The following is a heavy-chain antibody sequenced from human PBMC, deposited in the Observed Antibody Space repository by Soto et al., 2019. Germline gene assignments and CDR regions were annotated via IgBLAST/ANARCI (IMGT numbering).Heavy chain of an antibody. CDR3: AGPGIVGREVNTWFDP. J-gene: IGHJ5*02. V-gene: IGHV4-59*01. Sequence: PSETLSLTCTVSAGSITTSYWSWIRQPLGKALEWIGYISYRGSTNYNPSLKSRLTISIDTSKSRISLKLTSMTTADTAVYYCAGPGIVGREVNTWFDPWGQGTLVTVSS. CDR1: AGSITTSY. D-gene: IGHD3-22*01. CDR2: ISYRGST.